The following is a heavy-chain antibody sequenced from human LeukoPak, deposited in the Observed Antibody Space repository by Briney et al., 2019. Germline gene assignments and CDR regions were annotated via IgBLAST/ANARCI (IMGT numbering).Heavy chain of an antibody. V-gene: IGHV1-2*02. J-gene: IGHJ5*02. CDR1: GYTFTGYY. D-gene: IGHD3-16*02. CDR2: INPNSGGT. Sequence: ASVKVSCKASGYTFTGYYMHWVRQAPGQGLEWMGWINPNSGGTNYAQKFQGRVTMTRDMSTTTDYMEMSSLRSEDTAVYYCARDNSVGDIAWWFDPWGQGTLVTVSS. CDR3: ARDNSVGDIAWWFDP.